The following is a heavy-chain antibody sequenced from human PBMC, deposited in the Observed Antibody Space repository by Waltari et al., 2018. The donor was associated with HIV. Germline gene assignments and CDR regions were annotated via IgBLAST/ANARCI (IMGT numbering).Heavy chain of an antibody. CDR3: ASGDSSGYFYFDY. Sequence: QVQLQQWGAGLLKPSETLSLTCAVYGGSFSGYYWSWIRQPPGKGLEWIGEINHSGSTNYNPSLKSRVTISVDTSKNQFSLKLSSVTAADTAVYYCASGDSSGYFYFDYWGQGTLVTVSS. J-gene: IGHJ4*02. CDR1: GGSFSGYY. CDR2: INHSGST. D-gene: IGHD3-22*01. V-gene: IGHV4-34*01.